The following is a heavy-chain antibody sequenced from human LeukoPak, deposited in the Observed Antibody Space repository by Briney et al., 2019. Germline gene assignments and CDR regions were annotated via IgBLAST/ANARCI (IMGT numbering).Heavy chain of an antibody. CDR3: ARARLYDFWSGYYGEGMDV. Sequence: GGSLRLSCAASGFTFSSYSMNWVRQAPGKGLEWVSSISSSSSYIYYADSVKGRFTISRDNAKNSLYLQMNSLRAEDTAEYYCARARLYDFWSGYYGEGMDVWGQGTTVTVSS. CDR2: ISSSSSYI. V-gene: IGHV3-21*01. D-gene: IGHD3-3*01. J-gene: IGHJ6*02. CDR1: GFTFSSYS.